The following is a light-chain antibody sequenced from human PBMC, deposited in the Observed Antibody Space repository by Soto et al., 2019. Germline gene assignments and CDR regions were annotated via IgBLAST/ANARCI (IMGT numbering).Light chain of an antibody. V-gene: IGKV2-24*01. CDR2: KVS. J-gene: IGKJ2*01. CDR3: MQATQYQPYP. Sequence: DIVMTQTPLSSPVTLGQPASISCKSSQSLLHSDGNTYLSWFHQRPGQPLRLLIYKVSNRFSGVPDRFSGSGAGTDFTLTISRVEAEDVGVYYCMQATQYQPYPFGQGTKLEIK. CDR1: QSLLHSDGNTY.